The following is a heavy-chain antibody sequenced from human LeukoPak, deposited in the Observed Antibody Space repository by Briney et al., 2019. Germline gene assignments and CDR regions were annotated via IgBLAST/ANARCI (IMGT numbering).Heavy chain of an antibody. J-gene: IGHJ6*02. Sequence: PSETLSLTCAVYGGSFSGYYRSWIRQPPGKGLEGIGEINHSGSTNYNPSLKSRVTISVDTSKNQFSLKLSSVTAADTAVYYCARGRVVGATSPSLVWGQGTTVTVSS. CDR1: GGSFSGYY. CDR2: INHSGST. CDR3: ARGRVVGATSPSLV. D-gene: IGHD1-26*01. V-gene: IGHV4-34*01.